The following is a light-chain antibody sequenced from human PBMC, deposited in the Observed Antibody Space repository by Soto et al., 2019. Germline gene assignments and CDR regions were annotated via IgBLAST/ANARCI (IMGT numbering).Light chain of an antibody. CDR3: QQRFNWPRFT. CDR1: QSVSSY. Sequence: EIVLTQSPATLSLSPGERATLSCRASQSVSSYLAWYQQKPGQAPRLLIYDASNRATGIPARFSGGGSGTDSTLTLSSLEPEDFAVYYCQQRFNWPRFTFGQGTKLE. J-gene: IGKJ2*01. CDR2: DAS. V-gene: IGKV3-11*01.